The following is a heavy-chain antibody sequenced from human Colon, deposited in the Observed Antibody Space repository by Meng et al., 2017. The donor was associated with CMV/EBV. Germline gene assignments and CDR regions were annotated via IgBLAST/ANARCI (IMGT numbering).Heavy chain of an antibody. V-gene: IGHV4-61*01. D-gene: IGHD3-10*01. CDR1: GGSVSSTNNY. CDR3: ARGRRGSASYSRQYYFDY. CDR2: ISNSGNT. J-gene: IGHJ4*02. Sequence: SETLSLTCSVSGGSVSSTNNYWTWIRQPPGQGLEWIGYISNSGNTNYNPSLKSRVTIAVDTSRNQFSLKMTSVSAADTAMYYCARGRRGSASYSRQYYFDYWGQGTLVTVSS.